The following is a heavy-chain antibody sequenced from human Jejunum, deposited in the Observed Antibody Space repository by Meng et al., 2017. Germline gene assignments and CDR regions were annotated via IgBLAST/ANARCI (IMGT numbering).Heavy chain of an antibody. J-gene: IGHJ5*02. D-gene: IGHD6-19*01. CDR2: ITAGGTTM. CDR3: ERGPYTSGWRYNWYDP. V-gene: IGHV3-48*03. Sequence: GESLKISCAASGFTFNDHEMTWVRQAPGKGLEWISYITAGGTTMFYADSVRDRVTITRNNAKNAIYLQMNRLRGEDTAIYYCERGPYTSGWRYNWYDPWGQGTLVTVSS. CDR1: GFTFNDHE.